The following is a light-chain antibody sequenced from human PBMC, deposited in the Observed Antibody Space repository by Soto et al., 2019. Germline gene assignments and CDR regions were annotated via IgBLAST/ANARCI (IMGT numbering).Light chain of an antibody. J-gene: IGKJ4*01. V-gene: IGKV1-33*01. CDR2: DAS. Sequence: DIQMTQSPSTMSGSVGGVVTITSRASQSISSYLNWYQQKTGKAPKLLIYDASNLETGVPSRFSGSGSGTDFTFTISSLQPEDIATYYCQQYDNLPLTLGGGTKV. CDR3: QQYDNLPLT. CDR1: QSISSY.